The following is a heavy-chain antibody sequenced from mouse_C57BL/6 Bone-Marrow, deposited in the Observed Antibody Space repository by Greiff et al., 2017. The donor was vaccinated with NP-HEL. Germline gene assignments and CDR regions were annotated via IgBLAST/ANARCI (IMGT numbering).Heavy chain of an antibody. J-gene: IGHJ2*01. D-gene: IGHD1-1*01. CDR1: GFTFSSYA. CDR3: ARVATVVSDY. V-gene: IGHV5-4*03. CDR2: ISDGGSYT. Sequence: EVKLVESGGGLVKPGGSLKLSCAASGFTFSSYAMSWVRQTPEKRLEWVATISDGGSYTYYPDNVKGRFTISRDNAKNNLYLQMSHLKSEDTAMYYCARVATVVSDYWGRGTTLTVSS.